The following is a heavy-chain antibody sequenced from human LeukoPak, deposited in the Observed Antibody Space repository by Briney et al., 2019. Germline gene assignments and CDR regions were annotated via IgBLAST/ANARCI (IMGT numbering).Heavy chain of an antibody. CDR1: GGSFSGYY. V-gene: IGHV4-34*01. D-gene: IGHD3-9*01. Sequence: PSETLSLTCAVYGGSFSGYYWSWIRQPPGKGLEWIGEINHSGSTYYNPSLKSRVTISVDTSKNQFSLKLSSVTAADTAVYYCARVETYYDILTGPPPNWFDPWGQGTLVTGSS. CDR3: ARVETYYDILTGPPPNWFDP. J-gene: IGHJ5*02. CDR2: INHSGST.